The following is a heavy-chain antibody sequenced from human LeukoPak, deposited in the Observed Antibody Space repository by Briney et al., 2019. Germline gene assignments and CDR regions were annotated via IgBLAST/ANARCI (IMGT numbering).Heavy chain of an antibody. CDR3: ARGQKKGIAAAGDQDTLGWDDY. CDR1: GYTFTSYY. V-gene: IGHV1-46*01. D-gene: IGHD6-13*01. CDR2: INPSGGST. Sequence: PLASVKVSCKASGYTFTSYYMHWVRQAPGQGLEWMGIINPSGGSTSYAQKFQGRVTMTRDTSTSTVYMELSSLRSEDTAVYYCARGQKKGIAAAGDQDTLGWDDYWGQGTLVTVSS. J-gene: IGHJ4*02.